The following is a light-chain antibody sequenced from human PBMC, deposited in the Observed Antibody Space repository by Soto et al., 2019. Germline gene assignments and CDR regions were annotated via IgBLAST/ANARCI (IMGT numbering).Light chain of an antibody. V-gene: IGKV3-15*01. J-gene: IGKJ1*01. CDR2: GAS. CDR1: QSVSNN. CDR3: QQYNDWPPVWT. Sequence: EIMMTQSPATLSVSPGERATLSCRASQSVSNNLAWYQQKPGQAPRLLIFGASTRATGIPARFSGSGSGTDFTLTISSLQSEDFAVYYCQQYNDWPPVWTFGQGTKVEIK.